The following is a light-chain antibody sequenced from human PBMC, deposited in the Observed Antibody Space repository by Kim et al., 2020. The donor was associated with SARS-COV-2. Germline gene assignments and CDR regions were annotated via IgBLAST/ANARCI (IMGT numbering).Light chain of an antibody. CDR3: QVWDSSSDHSV. J-gene: IGLJ3*02. Sequence: PGKTARITCGGNNIGSKSVHWYQQKPGQAPVLVIYYDSDRPSGIPERFSGSNSGNTATLTISRVEAGDEADYYCQVWDSSSDHSVFGGGTQLTVL. CDR1: NIGSKS. CDR2: YDS. V-gene: IGLV3-21*04.